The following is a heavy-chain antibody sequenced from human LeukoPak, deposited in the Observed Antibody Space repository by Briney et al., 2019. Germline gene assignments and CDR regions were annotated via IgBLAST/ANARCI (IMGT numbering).Heavy chain of an antibody. CDR1: GYSISSGYY. CDR3: ARDAGNESGFITMIVGGRDAFDI. CDR2: IYHSGST. V-gene: IGHV4-38-2*02. J-gene: IGHJ3*02. Sequence: KSSETLSLTCTVSGYSISSGYYWGWIRQPPGKGLEWIGGIYHSGSTYYNPSLKSRVTISVDTSKNQFSLKLSSVTAADTAVYYCARDAGNESGFITMIVGGRDAFDIWGQGTMVTVSS. D-gene: IGHD3-22*01.